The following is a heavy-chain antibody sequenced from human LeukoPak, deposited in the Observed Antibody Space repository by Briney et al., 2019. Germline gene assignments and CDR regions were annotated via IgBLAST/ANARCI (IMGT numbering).Heavy chain of an antibody. CDR2: MNPNSGNT. D-gene: IGHD5-18*01. CDR3: ARGRGYSYGYELDY. CDR1: GYTFTSYD. V-gene: IGHV1-8*03. J-gene: IGHJ4*02. Sequence: ASVKVSCKASGYTFTSYDINWVRQATGQGLEWMGWMNPNSGNTGYAQKFQGRVTITRNTSISTAYMELSSLRSEDTAVYYCARGRGYSYGYELDYWGQGTLVTVSS.